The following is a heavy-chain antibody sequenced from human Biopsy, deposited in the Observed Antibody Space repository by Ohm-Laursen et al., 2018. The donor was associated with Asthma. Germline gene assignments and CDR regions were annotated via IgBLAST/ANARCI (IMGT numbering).Heavy chain of an antibody. D-gene: IGHD6-13*01. CDR3: AREVLSNWSFDY. CDR1: GFSYNTYK. J-gene: IGHJ4*02. CDR2: ISSHSAYI. Sequence: SLRLSCAASGFSYNTYKMNWVRQAPGKGLEWVSSISSHSAYIYYADSVKGRFTISRDNAKNSVYLLMNSLRVEDTAVYYCAREVLSNWSFDYWGQGTLVTVSS. V-gene: IGHV3-21*01.